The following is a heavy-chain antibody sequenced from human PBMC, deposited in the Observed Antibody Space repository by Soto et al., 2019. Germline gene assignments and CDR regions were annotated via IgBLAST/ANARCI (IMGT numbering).Heavy chain of an antibody. CDR3: ARDDSGMDV. CDR1: GGSISSYY. J-gene: IGHJ6*02. Sequence: SETLSLTCSVSGGSISSYYLSWIRQPPGKGLEWIGYIYYRGSTNYNSSLKSRVTISVDMSKNQLSLKLSSVTAADTAVYYCARDDSGMDVWGQGTTVTVSS. V-gene: IGHV4-59*01. CDR2: IYYRGST. D-gene: IGHD3-22*01.